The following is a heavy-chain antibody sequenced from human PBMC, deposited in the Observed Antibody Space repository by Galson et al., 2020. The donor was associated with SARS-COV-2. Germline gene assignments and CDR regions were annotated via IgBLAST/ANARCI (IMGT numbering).Heavy chain of an antibody. D-gene: IGHD2-15*01. CDR3: ARMVRDCIGGSCYQIFDD. V-gene: IGHV2-26*01. CDR1: GFSLSNARMG. CDR2: IFSNDEK. J-gene: IGHJ4*01. Sequence: SGPTLVKPTETLTLTCTVSGFSLSNARMGVSWIRQPPGKALEWLAHIFSNDEKSYSTPLKSRLTISKDTSKSQVVLTMTNMDPVDTATYYCARMVRDCIGGSCYQIFDDWGHGTLVTVS.